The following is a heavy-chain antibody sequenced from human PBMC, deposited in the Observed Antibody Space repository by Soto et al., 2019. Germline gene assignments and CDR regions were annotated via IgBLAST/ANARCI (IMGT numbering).Heavy chain of an antibody. Sequence: GGSLRLSCAASGFTFSSYSMNWVRQAPGKGLEWVSSISSSSSYIYYADSVKGRFTISRDNAKNSLYLQMNSLRAEDTAVYYCARDRLRYFDWLLYNYYYYGMDVWVQGTTVTVSS. D-gene: IGHD3-9*01. J-gene: IGHJ6*02. CDR2: ISSSSSYI. CDR1: GFTFSSYS. CDR3: ARDRLRYFDWLLYNYYYYGMDV. V-gene: IGHV3-21*01.